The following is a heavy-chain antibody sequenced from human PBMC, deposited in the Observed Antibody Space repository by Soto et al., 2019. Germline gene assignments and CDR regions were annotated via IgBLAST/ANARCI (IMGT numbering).Heavy chain of an antibody. CDR1: EFTFSSFP. V-gene: IGHV3-23*01. CDR2: INGETT. CDR3: AKESSGDDID. Sequence: EVQLLESGGGLVQPGGSLRLSCAASEFTFSSFPMSWIRQAPGKGLEWVSTINGETTYYADSVKGRFIISRDNAKNTLYLQMNSLRAEDTAIYYCAKESSGDDIDWGQGNLVTVSS. J-gene: IGHJ4*02. D-gene: IGHD5-12*01.